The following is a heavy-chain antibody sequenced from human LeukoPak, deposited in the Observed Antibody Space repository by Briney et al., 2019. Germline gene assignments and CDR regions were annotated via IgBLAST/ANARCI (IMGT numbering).Heavy chain of an antibody. J-gene: IGHJ4*02. Sequence: GGSLRLFCAASGFTFSSYDMHWVRQATGKGLEWVSAIGTAGDTYYPGSVKGRFTISRENAKNSLYLQTNSLRAGDTAVYYCVKDLRGGGYYTSFDYWGQGTLVTVSS. CDR1: GFTFSSYD. CDR3: VKDLRGGGYYTSFDY. CDR2: IGTAGDT. D-gene: IGHD3-10*01. V-gene: IGHV3-13*04.